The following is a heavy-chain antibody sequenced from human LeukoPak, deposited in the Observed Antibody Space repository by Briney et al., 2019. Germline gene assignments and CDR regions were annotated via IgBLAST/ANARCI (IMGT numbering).Heavy chain of an antibody. J-gene: IGHJ5*02. CDR2: IIGNGGST. D-gene: IGHD5-24*01. Sequence: GGSLRLSCAASGFSFDDFAMHWVRQAPGKGLEWVSLIIGNGGSTFYADSVKGRFTISRDNSKNSLYLQMNSLRAEDTALYYCLKDGNRGSWLQHGWFDPWGQGTLVTVSS. CDR1: GFSFDDFA. CDR3: LKDGNRGSWLQHGWFDP. V-gene: IGHV3-43*02.